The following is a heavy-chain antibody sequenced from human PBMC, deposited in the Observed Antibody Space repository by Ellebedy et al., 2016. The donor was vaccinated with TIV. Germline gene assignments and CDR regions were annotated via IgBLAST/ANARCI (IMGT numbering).Heavy chain of an antibody. CDR2: IYKGGTT. CDR3: ARRVIKWSLIAFDI. V-gene: IGHV4-4*02. J-gene: IGHJ3*02. CDR1: GDSMKHGTF. D-gene: IGHD1-26*01. Sequence: SETLSLTCTVSGDSMKHGTFLMWVRPPPGKGLEWLGEIYKGGTTNYQTSLKSRVTISIGPSMRQFSLKLTSVTAADTAVYYCARRVIKWSLIAFDIWGPGTVISVSS.